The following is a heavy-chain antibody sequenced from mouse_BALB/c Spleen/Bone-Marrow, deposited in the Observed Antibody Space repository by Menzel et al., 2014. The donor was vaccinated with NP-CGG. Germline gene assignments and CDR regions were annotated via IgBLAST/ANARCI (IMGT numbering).Heavy chain of an antibody. CDR2: IDPENGDT. V-gene: IGHV14-4*02. D-gene: IGHD2-1*01. Sequence: DVKLQESGAELVRSGASVKLSCTASGFNIXDYYMHWVKQRPEQGLEWIGWIDPENGDTEYAPKFQSKATMTADTSSNTAYLQLSSLTSEDTAVYYCNGNYYAMDYWGQGTSVTVSS. J-gene: IGHJ4*01. CDR1: GFNIXDYY. CDR3: NGNYYAMDY.